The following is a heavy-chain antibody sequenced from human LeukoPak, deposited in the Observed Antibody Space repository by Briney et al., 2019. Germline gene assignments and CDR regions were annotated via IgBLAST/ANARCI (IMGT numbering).Heavy chain of an antibody. Sequence: GGSLRLSCAASGFTFSSYGMHWVRQAPGKGLEWVAVIWYDESNKYYADSVKGRFTISRDNPKNTLYLQMNSLRAEDTAVYYCAKGDSSGWYPNFGYWGQGTLVTVSS. CDR1: GFTFSSYG. J-gene: IGHJ4*02. D-gene: IGHD6-19*01. CDR2: IWYDESNK. CDR3: AKGDSSGWYPNFGY. V-gene: IGHV3-33*06.